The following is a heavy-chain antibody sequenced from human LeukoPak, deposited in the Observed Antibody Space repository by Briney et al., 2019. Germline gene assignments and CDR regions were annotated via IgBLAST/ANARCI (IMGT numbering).Heavy chain of an antibody. D-gene: IGHD3-16*01. CDR3: ARAVITFGAAVAKGFDC. CDR1: GVSFSTFY. Sequence: SETLSLTCTVSGVSFSTFYWSWIRQPPGKGLEWIGYIYYSGSTDYNPSRQSRVTMSLDTSKNQFSLNLNSVTAADTAVYYCARAVITFGAAVAKGFDCWGQGTRVTVSS. V-gene: IGHV4-59*01. J-gene: IGHJ4*02. CDR2: IYYSGST.